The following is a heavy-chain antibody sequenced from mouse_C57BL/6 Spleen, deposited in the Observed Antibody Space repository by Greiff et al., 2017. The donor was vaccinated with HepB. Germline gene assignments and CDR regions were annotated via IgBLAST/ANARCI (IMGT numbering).Heavy chain of an antibody. CDR3: ARPYDYDEVWFAY. J-gene: IGHJ3*01. CDR2: INPYNGGT. CDR1: GYTFTDYY. D-gene: IGHD2-4*01. V-gene: IGHV1-19*01. Sequence: EVKLQESGPVLVKPGASVKMSCKASGYTFTDYYMNWVKQSHGKSLEWIGVINPYNGGTSYNQKFKGKATLTVDKSSSTAYMELNSLTSEDSAVYYCARPYDYDEVWFAYWGQGTLVTVSA.